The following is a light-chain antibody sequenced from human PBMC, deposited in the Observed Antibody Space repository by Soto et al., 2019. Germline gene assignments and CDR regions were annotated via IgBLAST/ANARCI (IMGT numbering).Light chain of an antibody. J-gene: IGKJ1*01. CDR3: QQYGSSPGT. Sequence: ERVMTQSPATLSVSPGERATLSCRASQSVGSNLAWYQQKPGQAPRLLIYGASSRATGIPDRFSGSGSGTDFTLTISRLEPEDFAVYYCQQYGSSPGTFGQGTKADIK. V-gene: IGKV3-20*01. CDR2: GAS. CDR1: QSVGSN.